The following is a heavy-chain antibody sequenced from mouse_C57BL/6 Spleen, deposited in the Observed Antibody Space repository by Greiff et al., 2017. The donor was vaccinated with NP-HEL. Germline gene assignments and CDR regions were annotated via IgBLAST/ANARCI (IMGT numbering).Heavy chain of an antibody. V-gene: IGHV1-18*01. CDR2: INPNNGGT. J-gene: IGHJ1*03. Sequence: EVQLQQSGPELVKPGASVKIPCKASGYTFTDYNMDWVKQSHGKSLEWIGDINPNNGGTIYNQKFKGKATLTVDKSSSTAYMELRSLTSEDTAVYYCARRGRRRYFDVWGTGTTVTVSS. CDR1: GYTFTDYN. CDR3: ARRGRRRYFDV. D-gene: IGHD3-3*01.